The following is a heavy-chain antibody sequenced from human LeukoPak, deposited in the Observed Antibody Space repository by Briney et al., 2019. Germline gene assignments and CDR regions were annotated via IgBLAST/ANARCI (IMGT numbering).Heavy chain of an antibody. CDR1: GFTFSSYA. J-gene: IGHJ5*02. Sequence: GGSLRLSCAASGFTFSSYAMSWVRQAPGKGLEWVSAISGSGGSTYYADSVKGRFTISRDNSKNTLYLQMNSLRAEDTAVYYCAKTTQRPYCSGGSCYAEAWGQGTLVTVSS. V-gene: IGHV3-23*01. D-gene: IGHD2-15*01. CDR2: ISGSGGST. CDR3: AKTTQRPYCSGGSCYAEA.